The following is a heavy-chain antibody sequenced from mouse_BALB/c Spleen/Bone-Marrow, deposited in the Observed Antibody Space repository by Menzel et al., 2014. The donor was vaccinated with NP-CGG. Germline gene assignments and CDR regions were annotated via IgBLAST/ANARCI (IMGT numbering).Heavy chain of an antibody. Sequence: EVKLVESGGGLVQPGGSLKLSCAASGFDFSRYWMSWVRQAPGKGLEWNGEINPDSSTINYTPSLKDKFIISRDNAKNTLYLQMSKVRSEDTALYYCARLGYYGGFAYWGQGTLVTVSA. CDR2: INPDSSTI. V-gene: IGHV4-1*02. CDR1: GFDFSRYW. CDR3: ARLGYYGGFAY. D-gene: IGHD2-3*01. J-gene: IGHJ3*01.